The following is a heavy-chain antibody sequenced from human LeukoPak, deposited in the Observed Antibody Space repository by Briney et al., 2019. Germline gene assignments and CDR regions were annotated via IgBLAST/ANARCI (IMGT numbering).Heavy chain of an antibody. CDR2: INGDGSTT. V-gene: IGHV3-74*01. CDR3: ARDTPSIAARQDAFDI. D-gene: IGHD6-6*01. J-gene: IGHJ3*02. Sequence: GGSLRLSCAASGFTFSSCWMHWVRQAPGKGLVWVSRINGDGSTTSYASFVKGRFTISRDNAKNTLYLQMNSLRAEDTAVYYCARDTPSIAARQDAFDIWGQGTMVTVSS. CDR1: GFTFSSCW.